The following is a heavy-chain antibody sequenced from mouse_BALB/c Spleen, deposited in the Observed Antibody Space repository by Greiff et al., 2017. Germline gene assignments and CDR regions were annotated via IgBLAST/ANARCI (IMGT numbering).Heavy chain of an antibody. CDR3: ARSGGNYSWFAY. D-gene: IGHD2-1*01. V-gene: IGHV5-17*02. CDR2: ISSGSSTI. CDR1: GFTFSSFG. J-gene: IGHJ3*01. Sequence: EVQVVESGGGLVQPGGSRKLSCAASGFTFSSFGMHWVPQAPEKGLEWVAYISSGSSTIYYADTVKGRFTISRDNPKNTLFLQMTSLRSEDTAMYYCARSGGNYSWFAYWGQGTLVTVSA.